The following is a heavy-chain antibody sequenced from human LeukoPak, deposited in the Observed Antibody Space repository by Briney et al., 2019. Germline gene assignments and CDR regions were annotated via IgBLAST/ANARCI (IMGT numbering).Heavy chain of an antibody. Sequence: GGSLRLSCASSGFTFADDGMSWFRQAPGKGLEWGSGITGNGGSVGYADSMKGRFIISIDNAKNSLYLQMNSLRDEDTALYYCARDHVGSGYYYFDSWGQGPLVTVSS. V-gene: IGHV3-20*04. J-gene: IGHJ4*02. D-gene: IGHD3-22*01. CDR3: ARDHVGSGYYYFDS. CDR2: ITGNGGSV. CDR1: GFTFADDG.